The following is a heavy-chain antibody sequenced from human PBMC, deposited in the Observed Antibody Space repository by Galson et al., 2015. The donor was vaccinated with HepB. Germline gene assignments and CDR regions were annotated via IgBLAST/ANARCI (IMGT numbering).Heavy chain of an antibody. CDR3: ARESQWVRGIIVSPRFDN. Sequence: TLSLTCSVSGGSISSGDYYWNWIRQPPGKGLEWIGNIYYSGTTSSNPSLRSRVSFSVDTSTNQFSLKLSSVGAADTAVYYCARESQWVRGIIVSPRFDNWGQGALVTVTS. V-gene: IGHV4-30-4*01. D-gene: IGHD3-10*01. CDR1: GGSISSGDYY. J-gene: IGHJ4*02. CDR2: IYYSGTT.